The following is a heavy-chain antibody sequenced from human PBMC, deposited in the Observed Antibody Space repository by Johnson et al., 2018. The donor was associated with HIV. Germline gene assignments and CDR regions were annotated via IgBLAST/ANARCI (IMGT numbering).Heavy chain of an antibody. CDR2: ISYDGSDK. CDR1: GFTFSSYA. CDR3: AKDHPVVAERTGAFDI. V-gene: IGHV3-30*04. D-gene: IGHD2-15*01. Sequence: QVQLVESGGGLVQPGRSLRLSCAASGFTFSSYAMHWVRQAPAKGLEWVAVISYDGSDKDYADSVKGRFTISRDNSKNTLYLQMNSLRAEDTAVYYCAKDHPVVAERTGAFDIWGQGTMVTVSS. J-gene: IGHJ3*02.